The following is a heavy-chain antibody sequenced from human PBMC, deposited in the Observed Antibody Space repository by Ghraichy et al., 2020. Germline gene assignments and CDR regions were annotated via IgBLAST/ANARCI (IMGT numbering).Heavy chain of an antibody. D-gene: IGHD2-21*01. V-gene: IGHV3-74*01. J-gene: IGHJ6*02. Sequence: GESLRLSCAASGFTFSSYWMHWVRQASGKGLVWVSRINSDGGSTTYADSVKGRFTISKDNAKNTLYLQMNSLRAEDTAVYYCVKDLVGGGFGAYGMDVWGQGTTVTVSS. CDR3: VKDLVGGGFGAYGMDV. CDR1: GFTFSSYW. CDR2: INSDGGST.